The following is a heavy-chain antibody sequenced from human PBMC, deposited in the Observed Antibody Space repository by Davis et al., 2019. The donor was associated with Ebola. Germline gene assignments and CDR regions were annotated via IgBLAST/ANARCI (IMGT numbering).Heavy chain of an antibody. V-gene: IGHV3-21*01. Sequence: GESLKISCAASRFTFSSYSMNWVRQAPGKGLEWVSSISSSGSYIYYADSVKGRCTISRDNAKNSLYLQMNSLRAEDTAVYYCARDLYLGSWNYYGMDVWGQGTMVTVSS. CDR2: ISSSGSYI. D-gene: IGHD2-2*02. CDR1: RFTFSSYS. J-gene: IGHJ6*02. CDR3: ARDLYLGSWNYYGMDV.